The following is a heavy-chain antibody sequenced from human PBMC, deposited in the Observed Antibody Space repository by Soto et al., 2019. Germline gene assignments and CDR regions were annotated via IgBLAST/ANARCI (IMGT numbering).Heavy chain of an antibody. J-gene: IGHJ4*02. D-gene: IGHD3-22*01. CDR3: ARGAADYYDSSGFGY. CDR1: GYTFTGYY. CDR2: INPNSGGT. Sequence: ASVKVSCKASGYTFTGYYMHWVRQAPGQGLEWMGWINPNSGGTNHAQKFQGRVTMTRDTSISTAYMELSRLRSDDTAVYYCARGAADYYDSSGFGYWGQGTLVTVSS. V-gene: IGHV1-2*02.